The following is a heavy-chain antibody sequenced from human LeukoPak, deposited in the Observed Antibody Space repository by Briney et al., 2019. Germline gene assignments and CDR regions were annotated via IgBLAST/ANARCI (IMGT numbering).Heavy chain of an antibody. D-gene: IGHD3-22*01. CDR3: ARESPYYYDSPDAFDI. J-gene: IGHJ3*02. Sequence: PGGSLRLSCAASGFTFSSYWMNWARQAPGKGLEWVASINHNGNVNYCVDSVKGRFTISRDNAKNSLYLQMSNLRAEDTAVYYCARESPYYYDSPDAFDIWGQGTMVTVSS. CDR1: GFTFSSYW. CDR2: INHNGNVN. V-gene: IGHV3-7*03.